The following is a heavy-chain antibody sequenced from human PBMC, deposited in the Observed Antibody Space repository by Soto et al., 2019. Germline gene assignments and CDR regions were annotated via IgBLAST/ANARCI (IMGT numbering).Heavy chain of an antibody. Sequence: PGPSVKVSCKASGYTFTRYTMNWVRQAPGQRLEWMGWINPDNGNTKSSQKFQDRVIITRDTSASTAYMDLSSLRSEDTAVYYCARGIATSQLDPWGQGTLVTVSS. CDR3: ARGIATSQLDP. CDR2: INPDNGNT. V-gene: IGHV1-3*01. J-gene: IGHJ5*02. CDR1: GYTFTRYT. D-gene: IGHD2-15*01.